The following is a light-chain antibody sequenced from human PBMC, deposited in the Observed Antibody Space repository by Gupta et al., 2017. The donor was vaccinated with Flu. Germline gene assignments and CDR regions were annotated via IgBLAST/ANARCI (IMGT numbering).Light chain of an antibody. J-gene: IGLJ3*02. CDR2: EVS. CDR3: SSFTTSSIWV. V-gene: IGLV2-14*01. Sequence: QSALTQPASVSGSPGQAITISCTGTSSDIGIYNYVSWYLQHPGKAPKVIIYEVSNRPSGISSRFSGSKSGNTASLTISGLQAEDEGDYHCSSFTTSSIWVFGGGTRLTVL. CDR1: SSDIGIYNY.